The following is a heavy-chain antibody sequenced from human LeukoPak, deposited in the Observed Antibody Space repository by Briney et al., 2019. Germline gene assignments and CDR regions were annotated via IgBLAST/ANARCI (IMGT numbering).Heavy chain of an antibody. CDR1: GGSFSGYY. D-gene: IGHD2-15*01. CDR2: INHSGST. CDR3: ARVFCSGGSCYDAFDI. J-gene: IGHJ3*02. V-gene: IGHV4-34*01. Sequence: KPSETLSLTCAVYGGSFSGYYWSWIRQPPGKGLEWIGEINHSGSTNYNPSLKSRVTISVDTSKNQFSLKLSSVTAADTAVYYCARVFCSGGSCYDAFDIWGQGTMVTVSS.